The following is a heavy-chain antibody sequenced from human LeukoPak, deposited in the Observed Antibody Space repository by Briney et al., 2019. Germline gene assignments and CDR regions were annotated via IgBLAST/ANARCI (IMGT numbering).Heavy chain of an antibody. J-gene: IGHJ4*02. V-gene: IGHV4-34*01. Sequence: PSETLSLTCAVYGGSFSGYYWSWIRQPPGKGLEWIGEINHSESTNYNPSLKSRVTISVDTSKNQFSLKLSSVTAADTAVYYCARGGRWNSHNFDYWGQGTLVTVSS. CDR3: ARGGRWNSHNFDY. D-gene: IGHD1-7*01. CDR1: GGSFSGYY. CDR2: INHSEST.